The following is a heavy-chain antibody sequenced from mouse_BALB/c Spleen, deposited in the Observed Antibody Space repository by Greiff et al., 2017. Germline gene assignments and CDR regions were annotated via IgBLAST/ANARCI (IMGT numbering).Heavy chain of an antibody. CDR1: GFSLTSYD. CDR3: VSAYYYGSSYVDAY. J-gene: IGHJ3*01. V-gene: IGHV2-9-2*01. CDR2: IWTGGGT. Sequence: QVQLKESGPGLVAPSQSLSITCTVSGFSLTSYDISWIRQPPGKGLEWLGVIWTGGGTNYNSAFMSRLSISKDNSKSQVFLKMNSLQTDDTAIYYCVSAYYYGSSYVDAYWGQGTLVTVSA. D-gene: IGHD1-1*01.